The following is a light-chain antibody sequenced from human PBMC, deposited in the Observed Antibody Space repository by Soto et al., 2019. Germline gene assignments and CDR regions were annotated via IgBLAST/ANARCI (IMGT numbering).Light chain of an antibody. V-gene: IGLV1-51*01. CDR3: STWDSRLSAEV. Sequence: QAVLTQPPSVSAAPGQRVTISCSGSSSNIGNNYVSWYQQLPGTAPKLLIYDNHKRPSGIPDRFSGSRSGTSATLGITGLQTGDEADYYCSTWDSRLSAEVFGGGTKVTVL. CDR2: DNH. J-gene: IGLJ3*02. CDR1: SSNIGNNY.